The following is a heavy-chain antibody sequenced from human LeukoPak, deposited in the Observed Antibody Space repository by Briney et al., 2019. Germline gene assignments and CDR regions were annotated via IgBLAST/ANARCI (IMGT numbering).Heavy chain of an antibody. CDR2: MNPNSGNT. D-gene: IGHD6-13*01. V-gene: IGHV1-8*03. CDR3: ARGPGWAAADPFDY. Sequence: GASVKVSCKASGYTFTSYDINWVRQATGQGLEWMGWMNPNSGNTGYAQKFQGRVTITRNTSISTAYMELSSLRSEDTAVYYCARGPGWAAADPFDYWGQGTLVTVSS. CDR1: GYTFTSYD. J-gene: IGHJ4*02.